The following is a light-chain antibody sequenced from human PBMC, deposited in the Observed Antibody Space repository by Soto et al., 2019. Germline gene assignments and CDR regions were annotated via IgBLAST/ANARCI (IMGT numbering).Light chain of an antibody. V-gene: IGKV3D-15*01. Sequence: EIVMTQSPATLSVSPGERVTLSCRASQSVTTRLAWYQHKPGQAPTLLMSGASNRASGVPVRFSGSGSGTDFTLTITRLETEDFALYYCQHYHSAHRIAFGQRTRLEI. CDR2: GAS. J-gene: IGKJ5*01. CDR1: QSVTTR. CDR3: QHYHSAHRIA.